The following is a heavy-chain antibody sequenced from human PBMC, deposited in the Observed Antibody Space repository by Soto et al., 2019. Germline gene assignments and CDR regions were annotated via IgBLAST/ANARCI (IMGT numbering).Heavy chain of an antibody. D-gene: IGHD7-27*01. CDR1: GYTFTGYY. Sequence: GASVKVSCKASGYTFTGYYIHWVRQAPGQGLEWMGSISPHSGGPNYAQRFQGRGTMTRDTSMTTVYMEMSGLTSDDTAVYYCAREEQTGANYYLDYWGQGTLVTVSS. CDR2: ISPHSGGP. J-gene: IGHJ4*02. CDR3: AREEQTGANYYLDY. V-gene: IGHV1-2*02.